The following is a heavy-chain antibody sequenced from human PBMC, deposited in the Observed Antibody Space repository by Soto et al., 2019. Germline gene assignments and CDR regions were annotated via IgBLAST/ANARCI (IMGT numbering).Heavy chain of an antibody. CDR1: GFTFSSYG. V-gene: IGHV3-30*18. CDR2: ISYDGSNK. Sequence: QVQLVESGGGVVQPGRSLRLSCAASGFTFSSYGMHWVRQAPGKGLEWVAVISYDGSNKYYADSVKGRFTISRDNSMNTLYLQMNSLRAEDTAVYYCAKDSIAAAGTTDSDFDYWGQVTLVTVSS. D-gene: IGHD6-13*01. J-gene: IGHJ4*02. CDR3: AKDSIAAAGTTDSDFDY.